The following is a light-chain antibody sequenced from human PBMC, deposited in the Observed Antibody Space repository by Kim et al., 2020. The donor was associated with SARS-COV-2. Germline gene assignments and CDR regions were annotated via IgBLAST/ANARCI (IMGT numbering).Light chain of an antibody. CDR1: SSAVVYYNS. CDR2: DVS. V-gene: IGLV2-14*04. Sequence: QSITISCTGTSSAVVYYNSVSWYQQHPGKAPKLIMYDVSERASGVSNRFSGSQSGNTASLTISGLRAEDEADYYCNSHTTSSTYVFGSGTKVTVL. CDR3: NSHTTSSTYV. J-gene: IGLJ1*01.